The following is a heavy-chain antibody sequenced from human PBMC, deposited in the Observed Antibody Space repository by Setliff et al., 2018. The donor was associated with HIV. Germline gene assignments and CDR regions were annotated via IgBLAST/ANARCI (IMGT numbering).Heavy chain of an antibody. D-gene: IGHD3-10*01. CDR3: AKRTSVGSLV. J-gene: IGHJ4*01. V-gene: IGHV3-23*01. CDR2: ISGGGGTT. Sequence: GGSLRLSCAASGFTFSTYAMTWVRQGPGKGLEWVSGISGGGGTTYYAAAVKGRFTISRDNSKNTLYLQMNGLRAEDTAVYYCAKRTSVGSLVWGQGTLVTVSS. CDR1: GFTFSTYA.